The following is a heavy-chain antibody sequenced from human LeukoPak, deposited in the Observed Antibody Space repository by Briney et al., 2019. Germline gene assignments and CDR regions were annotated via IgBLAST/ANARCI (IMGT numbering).Heavy chain of an antibody. CDR2: ILYDGSDK. D-gene: IGHD2-15*01. J-gene: IGHJ4*02. V-gene: IGHV3-33*08. Sequence: PGGSLRLSFAASGFPFTSYGMHWVRQAPGKGLEWVAVILYDGSDKYYADSVKGRFTISRDNSKNTLYLQMSSLRAEDTAVYYCARDCSGGSCYFDHWGQGTLVTVSS. CDR3: ARDCSGGSCYFDH. CDR1: GFPFTSYG.